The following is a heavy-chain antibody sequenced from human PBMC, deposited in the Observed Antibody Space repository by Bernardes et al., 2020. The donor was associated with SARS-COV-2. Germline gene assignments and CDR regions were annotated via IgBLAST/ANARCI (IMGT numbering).Heavy chain of an antibody. J-gene: IGHJ4*02. V-gene: IGHV3-74*01. CDR2: INSDGSVI. CDR1: GFCFSTSC. CDR3: ARAGQFYFEY. Sequence: GGSLRLSCAASGFCFSTSCMHWVRKTPGKGLVWVSRINSDGSVIDSADSVKGRFTSSRDNAKNTLHLQMNSLRADDTAVYYCARAGQFYFEYWGQGTLVTVSS. D-gene: IGHD6-19*01.